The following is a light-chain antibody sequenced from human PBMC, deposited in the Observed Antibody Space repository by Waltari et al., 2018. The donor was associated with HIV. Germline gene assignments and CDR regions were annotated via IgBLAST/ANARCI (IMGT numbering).Light chain of an antibody. CDR2: EGI. CDR1: SSDIGNYNL. J-gene: IGLJ2*01. CDR3: SSYGGSSNWL. V-gene: IGLV2-23*01. Sequence: QSALTQPASVSGSPGQSITISCTGTSSDIGNYNLVSWYQQYAGKAPKLIIYEGIKRPSGVSNRISGSKSANTASLTSSGLQAEDEADYYCSSYGGSSNWLFGGGTKLTVL.